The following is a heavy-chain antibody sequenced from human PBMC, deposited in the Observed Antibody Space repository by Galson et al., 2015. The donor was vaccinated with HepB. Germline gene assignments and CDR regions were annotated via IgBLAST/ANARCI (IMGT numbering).Heavy chain of an antibody. CDR3: ARSVLQYNWFDP. CDR1: GGSISSYY. V-gene: IGHV4-59*01. CDR2: IYYSGST. Sequence: SLTCTVSGGSISSYYWSWIRQPPGKGLEWIGYIYYSGSTNYNPSLKSRVTISVDTSKNQFSLKLSSVTAADTAVYYCARSVLQYNWFDPWGQGTLVTVSS. D-gene: IGHD4-11*01. J-gene: IGHJ5*02.